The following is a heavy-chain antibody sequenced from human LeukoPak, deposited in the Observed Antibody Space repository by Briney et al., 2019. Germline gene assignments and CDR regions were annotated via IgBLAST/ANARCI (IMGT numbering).Heavy chain of an antibody. V-gene: IGHV3-7*01. D-gene: IGHD2-2*01. CDR1: GFTFSSYW. CDR2: IRQGGSEK. J-gene: IGHJ4*02. CDR3: ARENRSTSCCFDY. Sequence: GGSLRLSCAASGFTFSSYWMSWVRQAPGKGLEWVANIRQGGSEKYYVDSVKGQFTISRDNAKNSLYLQMTSLRAEDTAVYYCARENRSTSCCFDYWGQGTLVTVSS.